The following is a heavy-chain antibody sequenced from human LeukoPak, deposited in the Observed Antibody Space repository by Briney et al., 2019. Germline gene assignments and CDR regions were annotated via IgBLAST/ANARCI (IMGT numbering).Heavy chain of an antibody. D-gene: IGHD4-4*01. CDR1: GFTFSSYG. V-gene: IGHV3-33*06. CDR2: IWYDGSNK. Sequence: GRSLRLSCAASGFTFSSYGMHWVRQAPGKGLEWVAVIWYDGSNKYYADSVKGRFTISRDNSKNTLYLQMNSLRAEDTAVYYCAKDISNRPVSYWGQGTLVTVSS. CDR3: AKDISNRPVSY. J-gene: IGHJ4*02.